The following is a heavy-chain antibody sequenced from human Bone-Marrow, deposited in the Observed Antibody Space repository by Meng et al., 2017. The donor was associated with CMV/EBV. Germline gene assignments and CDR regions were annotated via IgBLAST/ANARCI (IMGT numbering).Heavy chain of an antibody. CDR2: INHSGST. CDR1: GESFSGHY. Sequence: SETLSLTCVVFGESFSGHYWSWIRQPPGKGLEWIGEINHSGSTTSNPSLKSRLTISVDTSKSQFSLRLTSVTAADTAVYYCARLRSTMVRGRGYYYHGLDVWGQGPTDTVSS. D-gene: IGHD3-10*01. CDR3: ARLRSTMVRGRGYYYHGLDV. J-gene: IGHJ6*02. V-gene: IGHV4-34*01.